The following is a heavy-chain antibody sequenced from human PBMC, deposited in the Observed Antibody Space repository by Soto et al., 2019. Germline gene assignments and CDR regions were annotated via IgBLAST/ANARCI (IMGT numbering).Heavy chain of an antibody. CDR3: ARTLGYDSSGSYIDGFDL. Sequence: EVQLVESGGGLVQPGGSLRLSCAGSGFTFSDHYMDWVRQAPGKGLEWVGHTRSQFNIYTTEYAASVKGRFIISRDDSKNSLYLQMNSLKTEDTAVDYCARTLGYDSSGSYIDGFDLWGQGTMGTGSS. D-gene: IGHD3-22*01. V-gene: IGHV3-72*01. CDR1: GFTFSDHY. J-gene: IGHJ3*01. CDR2: TRSQFNIYTT.